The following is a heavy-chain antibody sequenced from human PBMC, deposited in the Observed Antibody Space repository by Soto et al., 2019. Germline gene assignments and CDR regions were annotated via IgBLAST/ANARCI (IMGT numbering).Heavy chain of an antibody. CDR3: ARVDVGQAIDY. V-gene: IGHV4-59*01. CDR2: IYYSGST. J-gene: IGHJ4*02. CDR1: GGSISSYY. D-gene: IGHD1-26*01. Sequence: PSETLSLTCTVSGGSISSYYWSWIRQPPGKGLEWIGYIYYSGSTNYNPSLKSRATISVDTSKNQFSLKLSSVTAADTAVYYCARVDVGQAIDYWGQGTLVTVSS.